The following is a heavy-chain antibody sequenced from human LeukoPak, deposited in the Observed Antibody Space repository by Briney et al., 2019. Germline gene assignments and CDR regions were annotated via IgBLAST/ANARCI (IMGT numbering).Heavy chain of an antibody. CDR3: ASLPDIAAAGTHDESPDY. D-gene: IGHD6-13*01. Sequence: SETPSLTYAVSGGSISSSNWWSWVRQPPGKGLEWIGEIYHSGSTNYNPSLKSRVTISVDKSKNQFSLKLSSVTAADTAVYYCASLPDIAAAGTHDESPDYWGQGTLVTVSS. CDR1: GGSISSSNW. CDR2: IYHSGST. J-gene: IGHJ4*02. V-gene: IGHV4-4*02.